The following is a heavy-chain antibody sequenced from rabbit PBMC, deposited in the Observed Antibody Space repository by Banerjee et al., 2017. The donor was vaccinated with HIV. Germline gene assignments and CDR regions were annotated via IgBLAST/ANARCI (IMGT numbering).Heavy chain of an antibody. CDR1: GFSFSSSYY. D-gene: IGHD6-1*01. CDR3: ASRDAGYAGYGYATNEYYFNL. Sequence: QEQLVESGGDLVKPGASLTLTCTASGFSFSSSYYMHWVRQAPGKGLEWIACIVTGSGTTYYASWVNGRFTISLDNAQNTVFLQMTSLTAADTATYFCASRDAGYAGYGYATNEYYFNLWGQGTLVTVS. J-gene: IGHJ4*01. CDR2: IVTGSGTT. V-gene: IGHV1S45*01.